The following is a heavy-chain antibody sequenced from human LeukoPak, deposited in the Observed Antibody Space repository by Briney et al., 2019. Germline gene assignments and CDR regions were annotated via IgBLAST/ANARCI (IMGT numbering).Heavy chain of an antibody. V-gene: IGHV3-33*01. CDR2: IWYDGSNK. CDR1: RFTFSNHG. J-gene: IGHJ4*02. CDR3: ARDRSVDYFDS. Sequence: GRSLRLSCAASRFTFSNHGMHWVRQAPGKGLEWLAVIWYDGSNKYYADSVKGRFTISRDNSKNTLYLQMNSLRAEDTAVYYCARDRSVDYFDSWGQGALVTVSS.